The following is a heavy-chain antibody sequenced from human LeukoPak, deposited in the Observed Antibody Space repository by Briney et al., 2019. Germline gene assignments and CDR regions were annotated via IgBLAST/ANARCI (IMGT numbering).Heavy chain of an antibody. V-gene: IGHV4-31*03. Sequence: SETLSLTCTVSGGSISSGGYYWSWVRQHPGKGLEWIGYIYYSGSTYYNPYLKSRVTISVDTSKNQFSLKLSSLTAADTAVYYCAGLYSSGWYEEGHWFDPWGQGTLVIVSS. D-gene: IGHD6-19*01. J-gene: IGHJ5*02. CDR3: AGLYSSGWYEEGHWFDP. CDR2: IYYSGST. CDR1: GGSISSGGYY.